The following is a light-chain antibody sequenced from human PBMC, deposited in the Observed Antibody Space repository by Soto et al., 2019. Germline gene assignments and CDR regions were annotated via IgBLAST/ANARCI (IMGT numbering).Light chain of an antibody. Sequence: PGDGATLSCRASQSVSSGYLAWYQQKPGQAPRLLIYGAYRRAAGIPDRFSGSGSGTDFTLSISRLEPEDFAVYYCQQRSNWPPIFTFGPGTKVDIK. CDR2: GAY. V-gene: IGKV3D-20*02. CDR1: QSVSSGY. J-gene: IGKJ3*01. CDR3: QQRSNWPPIFT.